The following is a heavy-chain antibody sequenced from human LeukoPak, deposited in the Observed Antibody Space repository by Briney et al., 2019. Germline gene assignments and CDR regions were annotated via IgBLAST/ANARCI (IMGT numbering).Heavy chain of an antibody. D-gene: IGHD6-6*01. CDR2: INHSGST. CDR1: GGSFSGYY. J-gene: IGHJ6*03. CDR3: ARWYSSSSGTYYYYMDV. Sequence: SETLSLTCAVYGGSFSGYYWSWIRQPPGKGLEWIGEINHSGSTNYNPSLKSRVTVSVDTSKNQFSLKLSSVTAADTAVYYCARWYSSSSGTYYYYMDVWGKGTTVTVSS. V-gene: IGHV4-34*01.